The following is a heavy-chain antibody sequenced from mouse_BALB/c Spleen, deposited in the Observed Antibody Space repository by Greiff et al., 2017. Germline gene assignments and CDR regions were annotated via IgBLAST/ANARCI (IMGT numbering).Heavy chain of an antibody. V-gene: IGHV5-17*02. Sequence: DVKLVESGGGLVQPGGSRKLSCAASGFTFSSFGMHWVRQAPEKGLEWVAYISSGSSTIYYADTVKGRFTISRDNPKNTLFLQMTSLRSEDTAMYYCARGGEGVRGLLWSYFDYWGQGTTLTVSS. J-gene: IGHJ2*01. D-gene: IGHD2-10*01. CDR1: GFTFSSFG. CDR3: ARGGEGVRGLLWSYFDY. CDR2: ISSGSSTI.